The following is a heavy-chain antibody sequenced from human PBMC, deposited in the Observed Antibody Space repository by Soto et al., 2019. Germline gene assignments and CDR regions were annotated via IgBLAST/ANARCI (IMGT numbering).Heavy chain of an antibody. CDR1: GGTFGSYA. CDR3: ARSQGSSTSLEIYYYYYYGMDV. CDR2: IIPIPGTA. J-gene: IGHJ6*02. D-gene: IGHD2-2*01. Sequence: QVQLVQSGAEVKKPGSSVKVSCKASGGTFGSYAISWVRQAPGQELEWMGGIIPIPGTANYAQKFQGRVTIAADESTSTAYMELSSLRSEDTAVYYCARSQGSSTSLEIYYYYYYGMDVWGQGTTVTVFS. V-gene: IGHV1-69*01.